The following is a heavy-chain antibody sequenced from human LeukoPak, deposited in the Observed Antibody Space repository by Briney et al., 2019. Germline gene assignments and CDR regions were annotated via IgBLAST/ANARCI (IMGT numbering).Heavy chain of an antibody. J-gene: IGHJ4*02. CDR2: IIPILGIA. D-gene: IGHD3-22*01. Sequence: SVKVSCKASGGTFSSYTISWVRQAPGQGLEWMGRIIPILGIANYAQKFQGRVTITADKSTSTAYMELSSLRSEDTAVYYCARNEPTEYYYDSSVYYYFDWGQGTLVTVSS. CDR3: ARNEPTEYYYDSSVYYYFD. CDR1: GGTFSSYT. V-gene: IGHV1-69*02.